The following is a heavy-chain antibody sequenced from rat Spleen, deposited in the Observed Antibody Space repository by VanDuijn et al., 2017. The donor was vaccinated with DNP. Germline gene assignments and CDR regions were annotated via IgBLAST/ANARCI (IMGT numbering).Heavy chain of an antibody. CDR3: AKDFHFYAMDA. Sequence: EVQLVESGGGLVQPGRSLKLSCAASGFTFSNYDMAWVRQAPTKGLEWVASISPSGGSTYYRDSVKGRFTISRNNAESTAYLQMNSLRSEDTATYYCAKDFHFYAMDAWGQGTSVTVSS. V-gene: IGHV5-27*01. J-gene: IGHJ4*01. CDR2: ISPSGGST. CDR1: GFTFSNYD.